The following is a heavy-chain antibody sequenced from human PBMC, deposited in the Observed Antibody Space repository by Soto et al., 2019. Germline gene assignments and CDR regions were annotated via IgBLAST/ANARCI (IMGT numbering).Heavy chain of an antibody. CDR3: AALHYDILTGTGYYGMDV. Sequence: SVKVSCKASGFTFTSSAVQWVRQARGQRLEWIGWIVVGSGNTNYAQKFQERVTITRDMSTSTAYMELSSLRSEDTAVYYCAALHYDILTGTGYYGMDVWGQGTTVTVSS. D-gene: IGHD3-9*01. V-gene: IGHV1-58*01. J-gene: IGHJ6*02. CDR1: GFTFTSSA. CDR2: IVVGSGNT.